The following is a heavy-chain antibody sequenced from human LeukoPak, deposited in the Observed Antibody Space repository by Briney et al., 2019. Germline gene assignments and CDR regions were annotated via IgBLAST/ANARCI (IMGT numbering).Heavy chain of an antibody. CDR1: GGTFSSYA. CDR3: ARDYGDYVCWFDP. J-gene: IGHJ5*02. V-gene: IGHV1-69*01. D-gene: IGHD4-17*01. CDR2: IIPIFGTA. Sequence: ASVKVSCKASGGTFSSYAISWVRQAPGQGLEWMGGIIPIFGTANYAQKFQGRVTITADESTSTAYMELSSLRSDDTAVYYCARDYGDYVCWFDPWGQGTLVTVSS.